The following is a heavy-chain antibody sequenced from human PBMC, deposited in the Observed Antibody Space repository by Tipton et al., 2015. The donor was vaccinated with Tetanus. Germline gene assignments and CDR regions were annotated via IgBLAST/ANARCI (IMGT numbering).Heavy chain of an antibody. CDR1: GGSISAYY. Sequence: TLSLTCTVSGGSISAYYWSWIRQPPGKGLEWIGHIYFNGSTTYNPSLKSRVTISLGASKNQFSLNLTSVTAADTAVYYCARMQRYGMDVWGQGTLVTASS. CDR3: ARMQRYGMDV. CDR2: IYFNGST. D-gene: IGHD6-25*01. J-gene: IGHJ6*02. V-gene: IGHV4-59*12.